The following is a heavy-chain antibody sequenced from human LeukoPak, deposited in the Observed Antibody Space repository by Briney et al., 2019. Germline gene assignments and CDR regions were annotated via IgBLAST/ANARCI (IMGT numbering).Heavy chain of an antibody. V-gene: IGHV1-46*01. CDR2: INPSGGST. CDR1: GYTFTSYY. Sequence: GSVKVSCKASGYTFTSYYMHWVRQAPGQGLEWMGIINPSGGSTSYAQKFQGRVTITRNTSISTAYMELSSLRSEDTAVYYCARGYCSSTSCRNWFDPWGQGTLVTVSS. J-gene: IGHJ5*02. D-gene: IGHD2-2*01. CDR3: ARGYCSSTSCRNWFDP.